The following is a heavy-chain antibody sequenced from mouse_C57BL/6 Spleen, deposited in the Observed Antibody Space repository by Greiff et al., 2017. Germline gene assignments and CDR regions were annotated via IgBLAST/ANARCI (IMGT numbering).Heavy chain of an antibody. CDR3: ARSITTVVARYFDV. D-gene: IGHD1-1*01. CDR1: GFSLSTSGMG. Sequence: QVTLKESGPGILQSSQTLSLTCSFSGFSLSTSGMGVSWIRQPSGKGLEWLAHIYWDDDKRYNPSLKSRLTISKDTSRNQVFLKITSMDTADTATYYCARSITTVVARYFDVWGTGTTVTVSS. CDR2: IYWDDDK. J-gene: IGHJ1*03. V-gene: IGHV8-12*01.